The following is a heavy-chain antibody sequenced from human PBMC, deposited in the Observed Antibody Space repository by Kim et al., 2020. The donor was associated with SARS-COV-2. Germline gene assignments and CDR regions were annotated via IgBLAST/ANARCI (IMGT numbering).Heavy chain of an antibody. CDR3: TRHVDSTSYYLSVGRDY. V-gene: IGHV3-73*01. Sequence: GGSLKLSCAASGFTFSGSAMHWVRQASGKGLEWVGRIRSKANSYATAYAASVKGRFTISRDDSKNTAYLQMNSLKTEDTAVYYCTRHVDSTSYYLSVGRDYWGQGTLVTVSS. CDR1: GFTFSGSA. CDR2: IRSKANSYAT. J-gene: IGHJ4*02. D-gene: IGHD2-2*01.